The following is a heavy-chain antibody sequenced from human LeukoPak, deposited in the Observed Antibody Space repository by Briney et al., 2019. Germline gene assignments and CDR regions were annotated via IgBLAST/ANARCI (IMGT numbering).Heavy chain of an antibody. Sequence: GGSLRLSCAASGFTFDDYAMHWVRHAPGKGLEWVSGISWNSGSIGYADSVKGRFTISRDNAKNSLYLQMNSLRAEDTALYYCAKDILTGEYAFDIWGQGTMVTVSS. CDR1: GFTFDDYA. CDR3: AKDILTGEYAFDI. D-gene: IGHD3-9*01. J-gene: IGHJ3*02. CDR2: ISWNSGSI. V-gene: IGHV3-9*01.